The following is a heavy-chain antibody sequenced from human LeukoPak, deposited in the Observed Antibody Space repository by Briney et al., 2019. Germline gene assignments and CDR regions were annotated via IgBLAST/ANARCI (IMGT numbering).Heavy chain of an antibody. Sequence: ASVKVSCKASGYTFTSYDINWVRQATGQGLEWMGGMNPNSGNTGYAQKFQGRVTMTRNTSISTAYMELSSLRSEDPAVYYCARGLWFGEANWCDPWGQGNLVTVSS. J-gene: IGHJ5*02. CDR1: GYTFTSYD. CDR2: MNPNSGNT. V-gene: IGHV1-8*01. D-gene: IGHD3-10*01. CDR3: ARGLWFGEANWCDP.